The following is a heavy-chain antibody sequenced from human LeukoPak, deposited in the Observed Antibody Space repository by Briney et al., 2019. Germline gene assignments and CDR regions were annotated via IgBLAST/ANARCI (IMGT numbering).Heavy chain of an antibody. Sequence: PSETLSLTCTVSGGSISSYYWSWIRQPPGKGLEWIGYIYYSGSTNYDPSRKSRVTISVDTSKNQFSLKLSSVTAADTAVYYCARWGLDLGGFDYWGQGTLVTVSS. J-gene: IGHJ4*02. CDR1: GGSISSYY. D-gene: IGHD3-16*01. CDR2: IYYSGST. V-gene: IGHV4-59*08. CDR3: ARWGLDLGGFDY.